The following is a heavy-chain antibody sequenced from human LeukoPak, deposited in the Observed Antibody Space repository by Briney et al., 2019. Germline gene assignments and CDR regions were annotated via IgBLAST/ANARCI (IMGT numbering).Heavy chain of an antibody. J-gene: IGHJ3*02. CDR3: ARKEGYSYGSNAFDI. CDR2: IYYSGST. V-gene: IGHV4-59*01. D-gene: IGHD5-18*01. CDR1: GGSISSYY. Sequence: SETLSLTCTVSGGSISSYYWCWFLQPPRKELEWIGDIYYSGSTNYNPSLHSRVTILVVTSKNQLSPTQSSLTAADTAAYYCARKEGYSYGSNAFDIWGQGTMVTVSS.